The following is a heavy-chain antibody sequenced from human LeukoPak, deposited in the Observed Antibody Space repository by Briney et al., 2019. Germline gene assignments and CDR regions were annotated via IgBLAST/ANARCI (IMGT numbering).Heavy chain of an antibody. CDR3: ARVGCSGGSCYHDY. CDR1: GGTFSSYT. CDR2: IIPILGIA. D-gene: IGHD2-15*01. J-gene: IGHJ4*02. V-gene: IGHV1-69*02. Sequence: SVKVSCKASGGTFSSYTISWVRQAPGQGLEWMGRIIPILGIANYAQKFQGRVTITADKSTSTAYMELSSLRSEDTAVYYCARVGCSGGSCYHDYWGQGTLVTVSS.